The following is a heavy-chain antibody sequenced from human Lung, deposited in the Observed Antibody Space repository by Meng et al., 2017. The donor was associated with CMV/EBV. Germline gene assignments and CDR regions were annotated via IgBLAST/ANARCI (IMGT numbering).Heavy chain of an antibody. CDR3: ARGHTNSGSFVGYYALDV. J-gene: IGHJ6*02. CDR1: GASISSYY. Sequence: LXXTVSGASISSYYWSWIRQPPGRGLEWIGNIHYSGSSNYNPSLKGRVTMSVATSEDQFSLRLNSVTAADTAVYYCARGHTNSGSFVGYYALDVWGQGXTVTVSS. CDR2: IHYSGSS. V-gene: IGHV4-59*01. D-gene: IGHD1-26*01.